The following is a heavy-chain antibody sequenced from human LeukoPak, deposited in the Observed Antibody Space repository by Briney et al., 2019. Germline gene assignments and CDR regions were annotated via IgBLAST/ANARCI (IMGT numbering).Heavy chain of an antibody. D-gene: IGHD3-9*01. J-gene: IGHJ4*02. Sequence: GGSLRLSCAASGFTFSSYTMNWVRQAPGKGLEWVSSISSSSSAIYYAASVKGRFTISRDNAKNSLYLQMNSLRDDDTAVYYCGRGAIRYFDYWGQGTLVTVSS. CDR3: GRGAIRYFDY. V-gene: IGHV3-48*02. CDR1: GFTFSSYT. CDR2: ISSSSSAI.